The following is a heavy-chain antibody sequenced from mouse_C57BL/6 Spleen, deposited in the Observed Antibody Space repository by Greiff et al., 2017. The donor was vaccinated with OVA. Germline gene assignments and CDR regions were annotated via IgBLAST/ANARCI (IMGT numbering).Heavy chain of an antibody. Sequence: EVQRVESEGGLVQPGSSMKLSCTASGFTFSDYYMAWVRQIPEKGLEWVANINYDGSSTYYLDSLKSRFIIPGDNAKNILYLQMSSLKSEDTATYYCAKIYEGAMDYWGQGTSVTVSS. CDR1: GFTFSDYY. J-gene: IGHJ4*01. CDR2: INYDGSST. V-gene: IGHV5-16*01. D-gene: IGHD1-1*01. CDR3: AKIYEGAMDY.